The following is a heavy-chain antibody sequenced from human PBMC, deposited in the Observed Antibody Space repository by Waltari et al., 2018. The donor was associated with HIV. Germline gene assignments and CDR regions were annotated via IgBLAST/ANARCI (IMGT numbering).Heavy chain of an antibody. D-gene: IGHD1-26*01. J-gene: IGHJ2*01. V-gene: IGHV3-33*01. CDR3: ARDGGGELLRRWYFDL. CDR1: GLTFSSYG. Sequence: QVQLVESGGGVVQPGRSLRLSCAASGLTFSSYGMHWVRQAPGKGLEGVAVIWYDGSNKYYADSVKGRFTISRDNSKNTLYLQMNSLRAEDTAVYYCARDGGGELLRRWYFDLWGRGTLVTVSS. CDR2: IWYDGSNK.